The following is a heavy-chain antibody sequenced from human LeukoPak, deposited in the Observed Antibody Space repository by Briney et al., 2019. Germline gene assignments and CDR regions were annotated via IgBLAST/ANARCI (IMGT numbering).Heavy chain of an antibody. CDR2: ISSSGGII. J-gene: IGHJ4*02. CDR1: GFTFSDYY. V-gene: IGHV3-11*01. CDR3: AREGTEEWLVRGVFDY. D-gene: IGHD6-19*01. Sequence: PGGSLRLSCAASGFTFSDYYMSWIRQAPGKGLEWVSYISSSGGIISYADSVKGRFTISRDNAENSLYLQMNNLRAGDTAVYYCAREGTEEWLVRGVFDYWGQGSLVTVSS.